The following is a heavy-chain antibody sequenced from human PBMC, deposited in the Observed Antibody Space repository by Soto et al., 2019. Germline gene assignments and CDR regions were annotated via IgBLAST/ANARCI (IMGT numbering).Heavy chain of an antibody. CDR2: ISSTTNYI. CDR3: ARDSAPISPPGLFDY. J-gene: IGHJ4*02. D-gene: IGHD3-10*01. Sequence: PGGSLRLSCAGSGFTFSSYDMSWVRQAPGKGLEWVSSISSTTNYIYYGDSMKGRFTISRDNAKNSLYLKMNSLRAEDTAVYYCARDSAPISPPGLFDYWGQGTLVTVSS. V-gene: IGHV3-21*06. CDR1: GFTFSSYD.